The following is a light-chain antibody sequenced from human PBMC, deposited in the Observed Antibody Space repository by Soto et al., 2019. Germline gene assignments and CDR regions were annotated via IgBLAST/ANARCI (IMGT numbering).Light chain of an antibody. CDR2: DAS. V-gene: IGKV3D-20*01. J-gene: IGKJ4*01. CDR3: QQYGDSPRGT. Sequence: EVVLTQSPASLSLSPGERAILSCGASQIVSSNYLAWYQQKPGLAPRLLIYDASTRATGVPDRFRGSGSGTDFTLTINRLEPEDSAVYSCQQYGDSPRGTFGGGTKVEIK. CDR1: QIVSSNY.